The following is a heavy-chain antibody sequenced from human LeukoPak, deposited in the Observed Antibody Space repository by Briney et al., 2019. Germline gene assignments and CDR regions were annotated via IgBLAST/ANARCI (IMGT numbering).Heavy chain of an antibody. D-gene: IGHD2/OR15-2a*01. J-gene: IGHJ4*02. Sequence: GGSLRLSCAASGFTFSGYWMHWVRQAPGEGPVWVSRVDVHGQGTAYADSAKGRFTISRDNAKNTLSLQMNSLSAEDTAVDYCARSNYDSTTFYYHLDLWGQGTLVTVSS. CDR3: ARSNYDSTTFYYHLDL. CDR2: VDVHGQGT. CDR1: GFTFSGYW. V-gene: IGHV3-74*01.